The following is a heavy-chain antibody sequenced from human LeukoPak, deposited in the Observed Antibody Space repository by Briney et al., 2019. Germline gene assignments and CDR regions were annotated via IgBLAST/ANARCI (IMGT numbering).Heavy chain of an antibody. CDR2: ISSSSTYI. J-gene: IGHJ4*02. CDR1: GFTFSTYN. D-gene: IGHD3-22*01. V-gene: IGHV3-21*01. CDR3: VRDLNPTYYYHNSGPPFCY. Sequence: GGSLRLSCAASGFTFSTYNMNWVRQAPGKGLEWVSSISSSSTYIYYADSAKGRFTISRDNAKNSLYLQMNSLRAEDTAVYYCVRDLNPTYYYHNSGPPFCYWGQGTLVTVSS.